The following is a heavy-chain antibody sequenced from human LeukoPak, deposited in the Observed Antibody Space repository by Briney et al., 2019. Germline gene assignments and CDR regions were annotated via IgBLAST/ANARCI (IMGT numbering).Heavy chain of an antibody. J-gene: IGHJ3*02. Sequence: GRSLRLSCAASGFTFDDYAMHWVRQAPGKGLEWVSGISWNSGSIGYADSVKGRFTISRDNAKNSLYLQMNSLRAEDTAVYYCAKDSYSSSWYRTWGAFDIWGQGTMVTVSS. CDR1: GFTFDDYA. CDR2: ISWNSGSI. D-gene: IGHD6-13*01. CDR3: AKDSYSSSWYRTWGAFDI. V-gene: IGHV3-9*01.